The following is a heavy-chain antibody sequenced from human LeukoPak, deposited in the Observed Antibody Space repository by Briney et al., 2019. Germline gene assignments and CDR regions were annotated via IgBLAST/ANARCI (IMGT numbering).Heavy chain of an antibody. V-gene: IGHV3-30*18. J-gene: IGHJ4*02. CDR3: AKDGDSSGWYYVDY. CDR1: GFTFSRYG. CDR2: ISYDGSNK. Sequence: TGRSLRLSCAASGFTFSRYGMHWVRQAPGKGLEWVAVISYDGSNKYYADSVKGRFTISRDNSKNTLYLQMNSLRAEDTAVYYCAKDGDSSGWYYVDYWGQGSLVTVSS. D-gene: IGHD6-19*01.